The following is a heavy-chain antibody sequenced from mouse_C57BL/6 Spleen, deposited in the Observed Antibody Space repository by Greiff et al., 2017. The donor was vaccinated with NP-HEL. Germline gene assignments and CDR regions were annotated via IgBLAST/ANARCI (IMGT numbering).Heavy chain of an antibody. CDR1: GFSFTSYG. CDR2: IWSGGST. CDR3: ARTCGSGSDWYFDI. J-gene: IGHJ1*01. D-gene: IGHD1-1*01. V-gene: IGHV2-2*01. Sequence: QVQLQQSGPGLVQPSQCLSITCTVSGFSFTSYGVHWVRQSPGKGLEWLGVIWSGGSTDYNAAFISRLSISTVNSKSQVFFKMNSLQADDAAIYYCARTCGSGSDWYFDIWGAGATVTVSS.